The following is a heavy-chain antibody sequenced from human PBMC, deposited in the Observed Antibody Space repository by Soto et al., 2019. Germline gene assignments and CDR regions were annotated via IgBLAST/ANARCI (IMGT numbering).Heavy chain of an antibody. V-gene: IGHV1-18*01. J-gene: IGHJ4*02. CDR1: RYTFTSYC. D-gene: IGHD2-15*01. CDR3: ARDCPDDTVCLVVRAALGY. CDR2: ISAYNGNT. Sequence: GASVKVSCEASRYTFTSYCISWVRQSPGQGLEWMGWISAYNGNTNYAQKLQGRVTMTTDTSTSTAYMELRSLRSDDAAVYYCARDCPDDTVCLVVRAALGYWGQGTLVTVSS.